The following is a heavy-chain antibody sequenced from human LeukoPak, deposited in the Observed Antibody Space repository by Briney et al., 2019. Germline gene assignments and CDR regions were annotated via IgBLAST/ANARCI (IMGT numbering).Heavy chain of an antibody. Sequence: ASVKVSCKASGYTFTSYGISWVRQAPGQGLEWMGWISAYNGNTNYAQKLQGRVTMTTDTSTSTAYMELRSLRPDDTAVYYCARGKRITMVRGVIGHFDYWGQGTLVTVSS. D-gene: IGHD3-10*01. J-gene: IGHJ4*02. CDR2: ISAYNGNT. CDR1: GYTFTSYG. CDR3: ARGKRITMVRGVIGHFDY. V-gene: IGHV1-18*01.